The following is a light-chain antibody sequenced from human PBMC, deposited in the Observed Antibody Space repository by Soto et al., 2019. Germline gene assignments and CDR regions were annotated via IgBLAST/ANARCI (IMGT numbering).Light chain of an antibody. CDR3: QVWDCGSYHVV. V-gene: IGLV3-21*02. Sequence: SYELTQPPSVSVAPGQTATMTCAGNNIGVKNVHWFQQKPGQAPVLVVYDDRDRPSGIPERFSGSNSGNTATLTISRVEAGDEADYYCQVWDCGSYHVVFGGGTKLTVL. CDR1: NIGVKN. J-gene: IGLJ3*02. CDR2: DDR.